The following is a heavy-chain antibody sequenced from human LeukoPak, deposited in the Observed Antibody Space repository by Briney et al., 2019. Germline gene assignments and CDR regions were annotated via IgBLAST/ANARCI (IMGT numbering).Heavy chain of an antibody. CDR3: ARLEKYYYDSTFDI. J-gene: IGHJ3*02. CDR1: GFSFSRYW. D-gene: IGHD3-22*01. Sequence: GGSLRLSCAASGFSFSRYWMSWVRQAPGKGLEWVANIKEDGSEKYYVDSVKGRFTISRDNGKSSLYLQMNSLRAEDTALYYCARLEKYYYDSTFDIWGQGTMVTVSS. CDR2: IKEDGSEK. V-gene: IGHV3-7*01.